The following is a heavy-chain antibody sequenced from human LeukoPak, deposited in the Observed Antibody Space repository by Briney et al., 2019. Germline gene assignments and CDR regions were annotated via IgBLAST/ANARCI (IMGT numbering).Heavy chain of an antibody. CDR1: GGSFSGYY. J-gene: IGHJ4*02. D-gene: IGHD6-19*01. Sequence: ASETLSHTCAVYGGSFSGYYWTWIRQPPGKGLEWIGEINHSGSTNYNPSLKSRVTISVDTSKNQFSLKLSSVTAADTAVYYCARGKGSGWTFDYWGQGTLVTVSS. CDR3: ARGKGSGWTFDY. V-gene: IGHV4-34*01. CDR2: INHSGST.